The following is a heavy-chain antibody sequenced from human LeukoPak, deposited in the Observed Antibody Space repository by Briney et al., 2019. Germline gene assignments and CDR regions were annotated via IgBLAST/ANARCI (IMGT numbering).Heavy chain of an antibody. CDR2: ISWDGGST. J-gene: IGHJ4*02. V-gene: IGHV3-43*01. CDR3: AKDGKNFFDY. CDR1: GFTFDHYT. Sequence: GGSLRLSCAASGFTFDHYTMHWVRQAPGKGLEWVSLISWDGGSTYYADSVKGRFTISRDNSKNSLSLQMNSLRAEDTALYYCAKDGKNFFDYWGQGTLVTVSS.